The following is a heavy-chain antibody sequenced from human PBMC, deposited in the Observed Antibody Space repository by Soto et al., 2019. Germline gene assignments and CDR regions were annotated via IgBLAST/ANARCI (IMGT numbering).Heavy chain of an antibody. CDR2: ISGSGGST. D-gene: IGHD3-3*01. CDR3: AKDLDYDFWSGYQNPHYGMDV. Sequence: VGSLRLSCAASVFTFSRYAMSWFRQAPGKGLEWVSAISGSGGSTYYADSVKGRFTISRDNSKNTLYLQMNSLRAEDTAVYYCAKDLDYDFWSGYQNPHYGMDVWGQGTTVTVSS. V-gene: IGHV3-23*01. J-gene: IGHJ6*02. CDR1: VFTFSRYA.